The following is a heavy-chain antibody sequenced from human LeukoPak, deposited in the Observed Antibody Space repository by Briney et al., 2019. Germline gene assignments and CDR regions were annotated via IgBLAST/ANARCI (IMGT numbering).Heavy chain of an antibody. CDR3: ARVRHYYDSSGYYRYFDY. Sequence: PSETLSLTCTVSGGSISSSSYYWGWIRQPPGKGLEWIGSIYYSGSTYYNPSLKSRVTISVDTSKNQFSLKLSSVTAADTAVYYCARVRHYYDSSGYYRYFDYWAREPWSPSPQ. CDR2: IYYSGST. J-gene: IGHJ4*02. V-gene: IGHV4-39*07. CDR1: GGSISSSSYY. D-gene: IGHD3-22*01.